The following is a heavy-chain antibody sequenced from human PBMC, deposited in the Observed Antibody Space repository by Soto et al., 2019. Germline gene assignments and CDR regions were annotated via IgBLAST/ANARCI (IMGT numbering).Heavy chain of an antibody. CDR1: DGSWSVYY. CDR2: VSHSGST. D-gene: IGHD1-26*01. J-gene: IGHJ6*02. Sequence: SETLALTCDVNDGSWSVYYWTFILQAPVRGLEWIGEVSHSGSTNYSPSLKSRVSISIDRSKKQFSLRLISVTAADTAVYYCARWPHAGEGSGHAYYIGLHVWGQGTMVTVSS. V-gene: IGHV4-34*01. CDR3: ARWPHAGEGSGHAYYIGLHV.